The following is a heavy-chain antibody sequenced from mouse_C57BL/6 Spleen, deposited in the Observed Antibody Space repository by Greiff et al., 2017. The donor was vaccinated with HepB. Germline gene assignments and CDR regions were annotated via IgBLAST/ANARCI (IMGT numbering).Heavy chain of an antibody. V-gene: IGHV1-53*01. Sequence: QVQLQQPGTELVKPGASVKLSCKASGYTFTSYWMHWVKQRPGQGLEWIGNINPSNGGTNYNEKFKSKATLTVDKSSSTAYMQSSSLTSEASAVYYCARSLIYYYGSSDYFDYWGQGTTLTVSS. J-gene: IGHJ2*01. CDR2: INPSNGGT. CDR1: GYTFTSYW. D-gene: IGHD1-1*01. CDR3: ARSLIYYYGSSDYFDY.